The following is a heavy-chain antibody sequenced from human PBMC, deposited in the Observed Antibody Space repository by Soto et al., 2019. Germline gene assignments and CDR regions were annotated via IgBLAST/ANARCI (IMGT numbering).Heavy chain of an antibody. CDR1: GGSVRRGETY. J-gene: IGHJ5*01. CDR2: IHYSGST. Sequence: LSLTCNVSGGSVRRGETYWSWIRQSPGNGLEWIGYIHYSGSTYYNPSFESRVAISVDTSKSQFSLNVTSVTAADTAVYFCARGRYCLTGRCFPNWFDSWGQGALVTVSS. D-gene: IGHD7-27*01. CDR3: ARGRYCLTGRCFPNWFDS. V-gene: IGHV4-30-4*01.